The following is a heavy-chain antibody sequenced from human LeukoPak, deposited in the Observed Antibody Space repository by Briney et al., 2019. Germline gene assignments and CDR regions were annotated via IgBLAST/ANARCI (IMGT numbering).Heavy chain of an antibody. D-gene: IGHD1-26*01. J-gene: IGHJ3*02. CDR1: GYTFTDYY. CDR3: ARGSETGTYYSGYDGAFDI. CDR2: INSKSGGT. Sequence: ASVRVSCKSSGYTFTDYYIHWVRQAPGQGLEWMGWINSKSGGTNYAQTFQGRVTMTRDTSINTTYMELSRLRSDDTAVYYCARGSETGTYYSGYDGAFDIWGQGTMVTVSS. V-gene: IGHV1-2*02.